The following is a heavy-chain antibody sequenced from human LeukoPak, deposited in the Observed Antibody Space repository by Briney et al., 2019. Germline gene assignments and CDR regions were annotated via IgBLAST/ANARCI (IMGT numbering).Heavy chain of an antibody. J-gene: IGHJ4*02. CDR2: ISYDGSNK. V-gene: IGHV3-30-3*01. CDR3: ARPPRGSSSWCVDGPASDCFDY. CDR1: GFTFSSYA. D-gene: IGHD6-13*01. Sequence: GGSLRLSCAASGFTFSSYAMHWVRQAPGKGLEWVAVISYDGSNKYYADSVKGRFTISRDNSKNTLYLQMNSLRAEDTAVYYCARPPRGSSSWCVDGPASDCFDYWGQGTLVTVSS.